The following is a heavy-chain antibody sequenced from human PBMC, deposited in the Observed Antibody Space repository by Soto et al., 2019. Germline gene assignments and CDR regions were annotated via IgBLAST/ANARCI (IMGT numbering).Heavy chain of an antibody. V-gene: IGHV4-59*01. CDR1: GGSISSYY. CDR3: ARATDDFWSGYYRFDP. D-gene: IGHD3-3*01. CDR2: IYYSGST. Sequence: PSETLSLTCTVSGGSISSYYWSWIRQPPGKGLEWIGYIYYSGSTNYNPSLKIRVTISVDTSKNQFSLKLSSVTAADTAVYYCARATDDFWSGYYRFDPWSQGTLVTVSS. J-gene: IGHJ5*02.